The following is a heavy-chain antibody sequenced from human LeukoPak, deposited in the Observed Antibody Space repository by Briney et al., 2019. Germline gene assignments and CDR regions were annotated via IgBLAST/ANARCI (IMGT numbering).Heavy chain of an antibody. Sequence: SETLSLTCAVYGGSFSGYYWSWIRQPPGKGLEWIGEINHSGSTNYNPSLKSRVTISVDTSKNQFSLKLSSVTAADTAVYYCARGRVGWYDYYFDYWGQGTLVTVSS. CDR3: ARGRVGWYDYYFDY. D-gene: IGHD6-19*01. J-gene: IGHJ4*02. CDR2: INHSGST. V-gene: IGHV4-34*01. CDR1: GGSFSGYY.